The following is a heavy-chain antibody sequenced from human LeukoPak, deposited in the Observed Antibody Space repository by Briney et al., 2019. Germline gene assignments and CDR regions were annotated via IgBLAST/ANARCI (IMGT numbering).Heavy chain of an antibody. Sequence: GGSLRLSCAASGFTFSDYYMSWIRQAPGKGLEWVSYISGSSSYTNYADSVKGRFTISRDNSKNTLYLQMSSLRAEDTAVYYCALSREYHPLDGMDVWGQGTTVTVSS. CDR2: ISGSSSYT. CDR1: GFTFSDYY. V-gene: IGHV3-11*06. CDR3: ALSREYHPLDGMDV. D-gene: IGHD2-2*01. J-gene: IGHJ6*02.